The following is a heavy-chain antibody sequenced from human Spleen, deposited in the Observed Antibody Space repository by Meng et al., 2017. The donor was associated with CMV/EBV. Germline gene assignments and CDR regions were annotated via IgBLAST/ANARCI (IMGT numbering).Heavy chain of an antibody. V-gene: IGHV3-21*01. Sequence: GESLKISCAASGFTFSSYSMNWVRQAPGKGLEWVSSISSSSSYIYYADSVKGRFTISRDNAKNTLYLQMNSLRAEDTAVYYCARDRAYSWRYDYWGQGTLVTVSS. CDR3: ARDRAYSWRYDY. J-gene: IGHJ4*02. D-gene: IGHD2-21*01. CDR2: ISSSSSYI. CDR1: GFTFSSYS.